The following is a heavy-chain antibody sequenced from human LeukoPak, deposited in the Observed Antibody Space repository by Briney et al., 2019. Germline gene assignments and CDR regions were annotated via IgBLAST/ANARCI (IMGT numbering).Heavy chain of an antibody. D-gene: IGHD7-27*01. CDR2: ISSSSSYI. J-gene: IGHJ3*02. CDR3: ARVNWGDAFDI. CDR1: GGSISSGGYS. Sequence: TSETLSLTCAVSGGSISSGGYSWSWVRQAPGKGLEWVSSISSSSSYIYYADSLKGRFTISRDNAKNSLHLQMNSLRAEDTAVYYCARVNWGDAFDIWGRGTMVTVSS. V-gene: IGHV3-21*06.